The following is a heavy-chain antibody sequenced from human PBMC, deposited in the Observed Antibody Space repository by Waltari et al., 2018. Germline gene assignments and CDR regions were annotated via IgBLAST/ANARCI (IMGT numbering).Heavy chain of an antibody. CDR3: ARVGEQQLVREFDY. D-gene: IGHD6-13*01. CDR2: IYYSESN. V-gene: IGHV4-31*03. CDR1: GGSISSGGYY. J-gene: IGHJ4*02. Sequence: QVQLQESGPGLVKPSQTLSLTCTVSGGSISSGGYYWSWIRQHPGKGLEWIGYIYYSESNYYIPSLKSRVTISVDTSKSQFSLKLSSVTDADTAVYYCARVGEQQLVREFDYWGQGTLVTVSS.